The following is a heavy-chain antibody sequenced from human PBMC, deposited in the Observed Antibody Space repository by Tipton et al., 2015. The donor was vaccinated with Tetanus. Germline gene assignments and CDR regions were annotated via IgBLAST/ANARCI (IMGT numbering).Heavy chain of an antibody. CDR2: MNPNSGNT. V-gene: IGHV1-8*01. CDR3: ARDPSGGYSSSPESNEIRDYYYGMDV. Sequence: QVQLVQSGAEVKKPGASVKVSCKASGYTFTSYDINWVRQATGQGLEWMGWMNPNSGNTGYAQKFQGRVTMTRNTSISTAYMELSSLRSEDTAVYYCARDPSGGYSSSPESNEIRDYYYGMDVWGQGTTVTVSS. CDR1: GYTFTSYD. J-gene: IGHJ6*02. D-gene: IGHD6-6*01.